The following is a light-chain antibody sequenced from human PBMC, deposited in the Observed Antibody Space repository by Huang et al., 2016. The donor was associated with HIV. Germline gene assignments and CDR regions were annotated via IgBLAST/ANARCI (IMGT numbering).Light chain of an antibody. Sequence: RVTITCRASQSISSWLAWYQQKPGKAPELLIYDASSLESGVPSRFSGSGSGTEFTLTISSLQPDNFATYYCQQYNIYPYTFGQGTKLEIK. CDR2: DAS. CDR3: QQYNIYPYT. CDR1: QSISSW. J-gene: IGKJ2*01. V-gene: IGKV1-5*01.